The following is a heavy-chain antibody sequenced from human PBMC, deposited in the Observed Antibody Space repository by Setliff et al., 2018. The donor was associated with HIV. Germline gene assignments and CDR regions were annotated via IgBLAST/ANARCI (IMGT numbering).Heavy chain of an antibody. Sequence: HPGGSLRLSCAASGFNFDIFAMHWVRQAPGKGLEWVSVISGSGASTFYADSVKGRFTIARDNSKNTLYLQMNGLRVEDTAVYYCAKDGISGGAYPPYYFDYWGHGTLVTVSS. CDR3: AKDGISGGAYPPYYFDY. CDR1: GFNFDIFA. D-gene: IGHD2-15*01. CDR2: ISGSGAST. J-gene: IGHJ4*01. V-gene: IGHV3-23*01.